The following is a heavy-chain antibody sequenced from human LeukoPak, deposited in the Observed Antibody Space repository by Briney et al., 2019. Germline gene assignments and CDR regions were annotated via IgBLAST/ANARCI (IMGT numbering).Heavy chain of an antibody. D-gene: IGHD2-15*01. CDR3: ARGVVVVVAASYYYYYGMDV. CDR2: IIPIFGTA. V-gene: IGHV1-69*01. J-gene: IGHJ6*02. CDR1: GGTFSSYA. Sequence: SVKVSCKASGGTFSSYAISWVRQAPGQGLEWMGGIIPIFGTANYAQKFQGRVTITADESTSTAYMELSSLRSEDTAVYYCARGVVVVVAASYYYYYGMDVWGQGTTVTVS.